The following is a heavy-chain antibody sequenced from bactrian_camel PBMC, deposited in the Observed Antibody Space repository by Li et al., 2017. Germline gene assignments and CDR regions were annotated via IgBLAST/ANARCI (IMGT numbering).Heavy chain of an antibody. CDR2: ISYGGGAI. D-gene: IGHD2*01. Sequence: VQLVESGGGSVQAGVSLRLSCAFDAYTPADVRMAWFRQAPGKGREGFAGISYGGGAIYYADSVKGRFPISQDNAKKTEDLQMNSLTPEVTAMYYCAARGPYCYTKLSVREFTYWGQGTQVTVS. V-gene: IGHV3S66*01. J-gene: IGHJ4*01. CDR3: AARGPYCYTKLSVREFTY. CDR1: AYTPADVR.